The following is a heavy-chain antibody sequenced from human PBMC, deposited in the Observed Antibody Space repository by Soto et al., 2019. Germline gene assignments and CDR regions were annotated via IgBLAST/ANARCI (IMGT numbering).Heavy chain of an antibody. Sequence: GGSLRLSCAASGFTFSSYAMHWVRQAPGKGLEWVGVISYDGSNKYYADSVKGRFTIATDNSKNKLYMQMNSPIAEDTAVYYCARDPVRLLEWLLLRYYYGMDVWGQGTTVTVSS. CDR1: GFTFSSYA. V-gene: IGHV3-30-3*01. J-gene: IGHJ6*02. CDR3: ARDPVRLLEWLLLRYYYGMDV. D-gene: IGHD3-3*01. CDR2: ISYDGSNK.